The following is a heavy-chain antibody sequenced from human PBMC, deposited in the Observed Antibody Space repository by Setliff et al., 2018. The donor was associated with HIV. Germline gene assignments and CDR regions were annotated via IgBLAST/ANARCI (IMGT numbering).Heavy chain of an antibody. D-gene: IGHD6-19*01. CDR3: ASQPAYSTDWYPPGYFDY. CDR2: IYTSGST. V-gene: IGHV4-4*07. Sequence: SETLSLTCTVSGGSFSRYYWSWIRQPAGKGLEWIGRIYTSGSTNYNPSLKSRVTMSVDASKNQFSLKLSSVTAADTAEYYCASQPAYSTDWYPPGYFDYWGQGTLVTVSS. J-gene: IGHJ4*02. CDR1: GGSFSRYY.